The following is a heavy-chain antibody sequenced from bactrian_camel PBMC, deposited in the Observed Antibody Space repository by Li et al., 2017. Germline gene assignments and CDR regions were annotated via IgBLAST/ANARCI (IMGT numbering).Heavy chain of an antibody. J-gene: IGHJ6*01. Sequence: HVQLVESGGGSVQAGESLRLSCTTSGYTCRDCCTGWFRQAPGREREGLAAIDSDGTIAHAVYVEGRFTISRDNAMNIIYLQMSSLTPDDTAMYYCAAGTRIIVGDYCDGITTWGQGTQVTVS. CDR1: GYTCRDCC. D-gene: IGHD3*01. CDR3: AAGTRIIVGDYCDGITT. CDR2: IDSDGTIA. V-gene: IGHV3S1*01.